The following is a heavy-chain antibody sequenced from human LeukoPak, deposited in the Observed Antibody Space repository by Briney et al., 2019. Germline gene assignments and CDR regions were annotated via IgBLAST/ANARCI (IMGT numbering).Heavy chain of an antibody. J-gene: IGHJ3*02. D-gene: IGHD1-26*01. CDR2: VHNSGST. Sequence: SETLSLTCTVSGGSVSSYYWSWVRQPPGEGLEWIAYVHNSGSTNYNPSLKSRVTISVDRSKNQFSLKMKSVTAADTAVYYCVRDWEGFNFDIWGQGTMVTVSS. CDR1: GGSVSSYY. CDR3: VRDWEGFNFDI. V-gene: IGHV4-59*02.